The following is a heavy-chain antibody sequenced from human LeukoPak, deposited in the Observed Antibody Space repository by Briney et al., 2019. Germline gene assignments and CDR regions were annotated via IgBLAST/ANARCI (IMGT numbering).Heavy chain of an antibody. J-gene: IGHJ4*02. D-gene: IGHD3-16*01. V-gene: IGHV1-46*01. CDR3: VREKSGGTYNY. CDR2: IRPGDTRT. Sequence: ASVKVSCKASGYTFTAYYIQWVRQAPGQGLEWMGTIRPGDTRTTYAQKFQGRVTMTWDMSTTTGYMELSSLRSEDTAVYYCVREKSGGTYNYWGQGTLVTVSS. CDR1: GYTFTAYY.